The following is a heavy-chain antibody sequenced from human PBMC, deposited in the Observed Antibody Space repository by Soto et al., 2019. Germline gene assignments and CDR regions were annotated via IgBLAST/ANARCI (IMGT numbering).Heavy chain of an antibody. V-gene: IGHV3-23*01. CDR3: AKKVNSGPGSQYFDY. D-gene: IGHD3-10*01. J-gene: IGHJ4*02. Sequence: QTGGSLRLSCAASGFIFSSYSMSWVRQAPGKGLEWVSGFRTGGDDGTTYYADSVKGRFTISRDNSKNTLFLQMNSLRAEDTAIYYCAKKVNSGPGSQYFDYWGQGTLVTVSS. CDR1: GFIFSSYS. CDR2: FRTGGDDGTT.